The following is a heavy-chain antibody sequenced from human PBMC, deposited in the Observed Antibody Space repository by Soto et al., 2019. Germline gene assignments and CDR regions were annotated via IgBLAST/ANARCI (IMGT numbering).Heavy chain of an antibody. J-gene: IGHJ5*02. CDR3: ARRGKHDIPGSYSRNGFDP. Sequence: QVQLVQSGAEVKNPGASVKVSCKASGYTFTNYPIQWVRQAPGQRLEWLGWFNGGNDDSKYSQRFQGRGTSTRNTSAITVYMELSSLRSADTAVYYWARRGKHDIPGSYSRNGFDPWGQGTLVTVSS. V-gene: IGHV1-3*01. CDR2: FNGGNDDS. D-gene: IGHD3-10*01. CDR1: GYTFTNYP.